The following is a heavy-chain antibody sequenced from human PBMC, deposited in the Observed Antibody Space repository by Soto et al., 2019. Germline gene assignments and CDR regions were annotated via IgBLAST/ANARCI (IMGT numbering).Heavy chain of an antibody. D-gene: IGHD2-15*01. V-gene: IGHV4-34*01. CDR2: IDRSGRT. J-gene: IGHJ4*02. Sequence: SETLSLTCAVYGGSFSDDASSSDWYWNWIRQSPGKGLEWIGEIDRSGRTKYNPSLKSRVSISVDTSKNQFSLTLTSVTAADTAVYYCARDPANLALAVAYFDSWGQGTLVTVSS. CDR1: GGSFSDDASSSDWY. CDR3: ARDPANLALAVAYFDS.